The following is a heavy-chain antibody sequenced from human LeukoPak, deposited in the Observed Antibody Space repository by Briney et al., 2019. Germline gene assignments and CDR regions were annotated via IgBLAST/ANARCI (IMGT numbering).Heavy chain of an antibody. Sequence: GGSLRLSCAVSGFTFSSNAMSWVRQAPGKGLEWVSVISVSGSRAYYADFVKGRFTVSRDNSKNTVLLQMNSLRAEDTAVYYCAKYGYSYGGNYYGMDVWGQGTTVTVSS. CDR3: AKYGYSYGGNYYGMDV. D-gene: IGHD5-18*01. V-gene: IGHV3-23*01. CDR1: GFTFSSNA. J-gene: IGHJ6*02. CDR2: ISVSGSRA.